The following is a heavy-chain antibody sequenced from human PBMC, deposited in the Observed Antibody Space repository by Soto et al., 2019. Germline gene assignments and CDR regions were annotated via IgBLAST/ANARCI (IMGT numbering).Heavy chain of an antibody. D-gene: IGHD2-2*03. CDR2: IYHSGST. Sequence: TLSLTCAASGGSISSGGSSWSWIRQLPRKGLHRIGYIYHSGSTYYNQSLKRRVTISVDRSKNQFSLKLRSVTAADTALYDGASLKDIRNGYFFDAWGRGSLVTFS. V-gene: IGHV4-30-2*01. CDR3: ASLKDIRNGYFFDA. J-gene: IGHJ4*01. CDR1: GGSISSGGSS.